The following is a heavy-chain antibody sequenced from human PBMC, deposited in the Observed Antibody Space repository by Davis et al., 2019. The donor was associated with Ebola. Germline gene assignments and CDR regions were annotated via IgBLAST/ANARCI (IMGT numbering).Heavy chain of an antibody. V-gene: IGHV3-30-3*01. Sequence: GGSLRLSCAASGFTFSSYAMHWVRQAPGKGLEWVAVISYDGSNKYYADSVKGRFTISRDNSKNTLYPQMNSLRAEDTAVYYCARGVNRACLDDWGQGTLVTVSS. D-gene: IGHD3-10*01. CDR1: GFTFSSYA. J-gene: IGHJ4*02. CDR3: ARGVNRACLDD. CDR2: ISYDGSNK.